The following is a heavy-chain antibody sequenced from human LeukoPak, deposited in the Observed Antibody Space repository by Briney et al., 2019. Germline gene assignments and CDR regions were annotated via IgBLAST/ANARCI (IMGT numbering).Heavy chain of an antibody. J-gene: IGHJ4*02. Sequence: GGSLRLSCAASGFTFSSYAMSWVRQAPGKGREWVSAISGSGGSTYYADSVKGRFTISRDNSKNTLYLQMNSLRAEDTAVYYCAKDPTTYDYVWGSYGIDYWGQGTLVTVSS. CDR2: ISGSGGST. V-gene: IGHV3-23*01. CDR1: GFTFSSYA. CDR3: AKDPTTYDYVWGSYGIDY. D-gene: IGHD3-16*01.